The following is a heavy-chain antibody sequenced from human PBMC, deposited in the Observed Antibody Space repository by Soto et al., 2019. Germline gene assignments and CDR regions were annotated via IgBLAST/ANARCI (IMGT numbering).Heavy chain of an antibody. D-gene: IGHD3-22*01. Sequence: EVQLVESGGGLVKPGGSLRLSCAASGFTFSSYSMNWVRQAPGKGLEWVSSISSSSSYIYYADSVKGRFTISRDNAKNSLYLQMNSLRAKDTAVYYCARVYYDSRGDDAFDIWGQGTMVTVSS. CDR1: GFTFSSYS. CDR3: ARVYYDSRGDDAFDI. V-gene: IGHV3-21*01. J-gene: IGHJ3*02. CDR2: ISSSSSYI.